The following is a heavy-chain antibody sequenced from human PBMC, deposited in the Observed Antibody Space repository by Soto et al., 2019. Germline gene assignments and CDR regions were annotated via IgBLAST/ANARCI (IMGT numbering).Heavy chain of an antibody. V-gene: IGHV1-69*13. Sequence: GASVKVSCKASGGTFSSYAVSWVRQAPGQGLEWMGGIIPIFGTANCAQKFQGRVTITADESTSTAYMELSSLRSEDTAVYYCARATYYYDSNPPPPPPERGWFDPWGQGTLVTVSS. D-gene: IGHD3-22*01. CDR1: GGTFSSYA. J-gene: IGHJ5*02. CDR3: ARATYYYDSNPPPPPPERGWFDP. CDR2: IIPIFGTA.